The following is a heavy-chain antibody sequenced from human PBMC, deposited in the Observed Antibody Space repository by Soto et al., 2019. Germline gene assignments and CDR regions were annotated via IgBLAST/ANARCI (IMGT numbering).Heavy chain of an antibody. CDR1: GGTFSSYA. CDR2: IIPIFGTA. D-gene: IGHD3-22*01. V-gene: IGHV1-69*12. CDR3: ARSQYYYDSSGYYYGGGDY. Sequence: QVQLVQSGAEVKKPGSSVKVSCKASGGTFSSYAISWVRQAPGQGLEWMGGIIPIFGTANYAQKFQGRVTITADESTSTAYMELSSLRSEDTAVYYCARSQYYYDSSGYYYGGGDYWGQGTLVTVSS. J-gene: IGHJ4*02.